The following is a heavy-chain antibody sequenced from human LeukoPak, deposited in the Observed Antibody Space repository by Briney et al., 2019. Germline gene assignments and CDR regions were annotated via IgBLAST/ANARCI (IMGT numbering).Heavy chain of an antibody. CDR3: ARDPPDTAMVRGDY. V-gene: IGHV1-18*01. Sequence: GASVKVSCKASGYIFTTYAITWVRQAPGQGLEWMGGISAFNGNANYAQKLQGRVTMTTDTSTSTAYMELRSLRSDDTAVYYCARDPPDTAMVRGDYWGQGTLVTVSS. J-gene: IGHJ4*02. D-gene: IGHD5-18*01. CDR2: ISAFNGNA. CDR1: GYIFTTYA.